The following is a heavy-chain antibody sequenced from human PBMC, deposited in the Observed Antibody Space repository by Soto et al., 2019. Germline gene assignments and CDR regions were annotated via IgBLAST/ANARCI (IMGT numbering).Heavy chain of an antibody. J-gene: IGHJ1*01. CDR2: ISYDGSDK. CDR1: GFTFSSYG. Sequence: QVQLVESGGGVVQPGRSLRLSCAASGFTFSSYGVHWVRQAPGKGLEWVAVISYDGSDKYYADSVKGRFTISRDKSNNTLYLHMDSLRPEDTAVYYCAKGVVVAGTHFQHWGQGTLVTVSS. D-gene: IGHD2-15*01. V-gene: IGHV3-30*18. CDR3: AKGVVVAGTHFQH.